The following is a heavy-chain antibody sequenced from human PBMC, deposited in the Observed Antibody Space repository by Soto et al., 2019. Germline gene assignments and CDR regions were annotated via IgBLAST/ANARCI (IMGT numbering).Heavy chain of an antibody. CDR3: ARSAYGSGSYYAFDI. CDR1: GFTFSSYA. CDR2: ISYDGSNK. Sequence: QVQLVESGGGVVQPGRSLRLSRAASGFTFSSYAMHWVRQAPGKGLEWVAVISYDGSNKYYADSVKGRFTISRDNSKNTLYLQMNSLRAEDTAVYYCARSAYGSGSYYAFDIWGQGTMVTVSS. V-gene: IGHV3-30-3*01. D-gene: IGHD3-10*01. J-gene: IGHJ3*02.